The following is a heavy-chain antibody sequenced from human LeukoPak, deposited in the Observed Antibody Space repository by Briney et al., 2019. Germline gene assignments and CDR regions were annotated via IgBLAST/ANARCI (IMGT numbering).Heavy chain of an antibody. D-gene: IGHD4-17*01. CDR1: GYTFTSYG. CDR2: ISAYNDNT. Sequence: ASVKVSFKASGYTFTSYGISWVRQAPGQGLEWMGWISAYNDNTNYAQKLQGRVTMTTDTFTNTAYMELRSLRSDDTAVYYCARDDLHGDLDFDYWGQGTLVTVSS. CDR3: ARDDLHGDLDFDY. J-gene: IGHJ4*02. V-gene: IGHV1-18*04.